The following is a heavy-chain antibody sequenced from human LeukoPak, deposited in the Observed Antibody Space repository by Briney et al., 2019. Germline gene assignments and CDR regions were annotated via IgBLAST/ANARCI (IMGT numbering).Heavy chain of an antibody. Sequence: GGSLRLSCAASGFTFSSYGMHWVRQAPGKGLEWVAVISYDGSNKYYADSVRGRFTISRDNSKNTLYLQMNSLRAEDTAVYYCRGVSDAFDIWGQGTMVTVSS. CDR2: ISYDGSNK. CDR1: GFTFSSYG. J-gene: IGHJ3*02. CDR3: RGVSDAFDI. V-gene: IGHV3-30*03.